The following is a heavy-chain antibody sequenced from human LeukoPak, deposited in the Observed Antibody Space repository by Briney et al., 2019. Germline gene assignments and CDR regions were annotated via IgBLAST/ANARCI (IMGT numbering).Heavy chain of an antibody. CDR1: GGSFSGYY. V-gene: IGHV4-34*01. J-gene: IGHJ4*02. CDR3: ARQPARHFDY. CDR2: INHSGST. Sequence: PSETLSLTCAVYGGSFSGYYWSWIRQPPGKGLEWIGEINHSGSTNYNPSLKSRVTISVDTSKNQFSLKLSSVTAADTAVYYCARQPARHFDYWGQGTLVTVSS.